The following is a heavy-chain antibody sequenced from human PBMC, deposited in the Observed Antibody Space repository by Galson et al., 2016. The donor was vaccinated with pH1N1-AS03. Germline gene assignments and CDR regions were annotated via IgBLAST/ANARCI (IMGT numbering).Heavy chain of an antibody. Sequence: SLRLSCAASGFTFSNHGMHWVRQTPGKGLEWVAVIWHDGSEKYYADSVKGRFTISRDNSKNTLYLQMNSLRAEDTAVYYCARDRHYYDYIWGTYRYDWYFDLWGRGTLVTVSS. V-gene: IGHV3-33*01. D-gene: IGHD3-16*02. CDR2: IWHDGSEK. CDR1: GFTFSNHG. J-gene: IGHJ2*01. CDR3: ARDRHYYDYIWGTYRYDWYFDL.